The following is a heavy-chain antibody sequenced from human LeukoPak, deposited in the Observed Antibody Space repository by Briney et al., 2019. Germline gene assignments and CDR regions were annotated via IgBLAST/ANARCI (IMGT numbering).Heavy chain of an antibody. J-gene: IGHJ4*02. CDR1: GGSFSGYY. D-gene: IGHD4-17*01. Sequence: PSETLSLTCAVYGGSFSGYYWSWIRQPPGKGLEWIGEINHSGSTNYNPSLKSRVTISVDTSKNQFSLKLSSVTAADTAVYYCGRAPEIWGITVTTGGGGIDYWGQGTLVTVSS. V-gene: IGHV4-34*01. CDR2: INHSGST. CDR3: GRAPEIWGITVTTGGGGIDY.